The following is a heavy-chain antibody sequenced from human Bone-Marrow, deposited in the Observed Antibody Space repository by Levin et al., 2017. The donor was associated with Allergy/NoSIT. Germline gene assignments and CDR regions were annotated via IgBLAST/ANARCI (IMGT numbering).Heavy chain of an antibody. J-gene: IGHJ5*02. CDR1: GFAFNYYG. D-gene: IGHD3-10*01. Sequence: PGGSLRLSCAASGFAFNYYGMHWVRQAPGKGLEWVAVISDDGSSKYYADSVEGRFTISRDNSKNVMYLQMNSLRAEDTAVYYCAKAGGLSGSPFDPWGQGTLVTVSS. CDR2: ISDDGSSK. CDR3: AKAGGLSGSPFDP. V-gene: IGHV3-30*18.